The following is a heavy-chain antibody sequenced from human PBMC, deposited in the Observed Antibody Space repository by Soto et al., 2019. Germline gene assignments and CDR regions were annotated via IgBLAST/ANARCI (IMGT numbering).Heavy chain of an antibody. Sequence: ASVKVSCKASGYTFTSYYMHWVRQAPGQGLEWMGMINASGGSTSYAQKLQGRVTMTTDTSTSTAYMELRSLRSDDTAVYYCARDLTAAGYFDYWGQGTPVTVSS. CDR1: GYTFTSYY. CDR2: INASGGST. J-gene: IGHJ4*02. D-gene: IGHD6-13*01. V-gene: IGHV1-46*01. CDR3: ARDLTAAGYFDY.